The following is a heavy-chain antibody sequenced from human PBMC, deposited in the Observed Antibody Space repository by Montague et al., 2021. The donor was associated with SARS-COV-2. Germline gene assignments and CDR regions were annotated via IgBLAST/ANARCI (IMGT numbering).Heavy chain of an antibody. CDR2: TYYRSKWYN. D-gene: IGHD3-10*01. Sequence: CAISGDSVSSNSAAWNWIRQSPSRGLEWLGRTYYRSKWYNDYAVXVKSRITINPDTSKNQFSLQLNSVTPEDTAVYYCARGLWFGELLSLYYYYGMDVWGQGITVTVSS. V-gene: IGHV6-1*01. CDR1: GDSVSSNSAA. J-gene: IGHJ6*02. CDR3: ARGLWFGELLSLYYYYGMDV.